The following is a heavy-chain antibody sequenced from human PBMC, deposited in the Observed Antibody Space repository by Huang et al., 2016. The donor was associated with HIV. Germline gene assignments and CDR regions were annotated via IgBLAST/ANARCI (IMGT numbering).Heavy chain of an antibody. CDR3: PRSAYGDLDY. Sequence: QVHLVQSGAEVTKPGASVKFSCKASGYTFTNYDINLVGQAPGRVLGWMVWMNPNTGHTGCAQGIQGRDTMTRKPYITTTYMEVTSLTSEDTAVYDGPRSAYGDLDYWGRGTLVIVSS. J-gene: IGHJ4*02. CDR2: MNPNTGHT. D-gene: IGHD4-17*01. V-gene: IGHV1-8*02. CDR1: GYTFTNYD.